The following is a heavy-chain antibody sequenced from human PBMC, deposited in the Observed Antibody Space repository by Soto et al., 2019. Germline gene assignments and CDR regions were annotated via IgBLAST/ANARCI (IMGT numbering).Heavy chain of an antibody. J-gene: IGHJ4*02. CDR1: GGSFSGYY. Sequence: PSETLSLTCAVYGGSFSGYYWSWIRQPPGKWLEWIGEINHSGSTNYNPSLKSRVTISVDTSKNQFSLKLSSVTAADTAVYYCAREVYYYGSGSYYIANYYFDYWGQGTLVTVS. CDR2: INHSGST. V-gene: IGHV4-34*01. D-gene: IGHD3-10*01. CDR3: AREVYYYGSGSYYIANYYFDY.